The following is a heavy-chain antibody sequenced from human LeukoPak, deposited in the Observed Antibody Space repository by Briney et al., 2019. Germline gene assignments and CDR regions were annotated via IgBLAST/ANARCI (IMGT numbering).Heavy chain of an antibody. J-gene: IGHJ4*02. CDR2: ISGSGSGGST. V-gene: IGHV3-23*01. CDR1: GFTLSSYA. D-gene: IGHD6-19*01. CDR3: AKLLAVTNSFYFND. Sequence: GGSLRLSCAPSGFTLSSYAMSWVRQAPGQGLEWGSTISGSGSGGSTYYADSVKGRFTISRDNSKDTLYLQMNSLRAEDTAVYCCAKLLAVTNSFYFNDWGQGTLVTVSS.